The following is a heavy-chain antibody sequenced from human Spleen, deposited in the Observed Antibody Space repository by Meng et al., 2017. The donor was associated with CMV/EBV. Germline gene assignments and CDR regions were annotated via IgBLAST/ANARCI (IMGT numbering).Heavy chain of an antibody. V-gene: IGHV3-11*04. CDR3: ARERIYDFWNGIFDS. D-gene: IGHD3-3*01. J-gene: IGHJ4*02. CDR1: GIIFEDYY. Sequence: SGIIFEDYYLSWIRQAPGKGLEWISYSSSSGDSIYYTDSVKGRFTISRDNAKNSLFLQMNSLRAEDTAVYYCARERIYDFWNGIFDSWGRGTLVTVSS. CDR2: SSSSGDSI.